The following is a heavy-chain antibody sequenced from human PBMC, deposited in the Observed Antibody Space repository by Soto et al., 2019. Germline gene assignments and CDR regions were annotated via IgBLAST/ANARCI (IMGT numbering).Heavy chain of an antibody. CDR1: GYTFTSYA. CDR3: ARGTRDYDFWSGYSYYYYYMDV. D-gene: IGHD3-3*01. CDR2: INAGNGNT. Sequence: ASVRVSCKPSGYTFTSYAMHWVRQAPGQRLERMGWINAGNGNTKYSQKFQGRVTITRDTSASTAYMELSSLRSEDTAVYYCARGTRDYDFWSGYSYYYYYMDVWGKGTTVTVSS. J-gene: IGHJ6*03. V-gene: IGHV1-3*01.